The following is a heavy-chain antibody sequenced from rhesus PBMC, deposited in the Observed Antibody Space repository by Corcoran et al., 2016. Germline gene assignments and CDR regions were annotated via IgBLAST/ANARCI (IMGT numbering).Heavy chain of an antibody. CDR2: IYWDNDK. CDR3: ARNRAVADAFDF. V-gene: IGHV2-174*01. J-gene: IGHJ3*01. Sequence: QVTLKESGPALVKPTQTLTLTCTFSGFSISTSGMGVGWIRQPPGKALEWMALIYWDNDKYYSTTLKSRLTRSKDTSKNQVVLTMTNMDPVDTATYYGARNRAVADAFDFWGQGLRVTVSS. D-gene: IGHD6-37*01. CDR1: GFSISTSGMG.